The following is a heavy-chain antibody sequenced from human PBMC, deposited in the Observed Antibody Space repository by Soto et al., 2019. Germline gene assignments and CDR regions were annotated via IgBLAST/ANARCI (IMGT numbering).Heavy chain of an antibody. V-gene: IGHV3-48*03. CDR3: AKDPAIVLYPSFDY. CDR1: GFTFSSYE. CDR2: ISSSGSTI. J-gene: IGHJ4*02. Sequence: PGGSLRLSCAASGFTFSSYEMNWVRQAPGKGLEWVSYISSSGSTIYYADSVKGRFTISRDNAKNSLYLQMNSLRAEDTAAYYCAKDPAIVLYPSFDYWGQGTLVTVSS. D-gene: IGHD2-8*01.